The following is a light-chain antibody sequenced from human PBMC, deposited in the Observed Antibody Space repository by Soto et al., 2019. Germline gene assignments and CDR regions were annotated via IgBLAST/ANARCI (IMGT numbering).Light chain of an antibody. CDR3: QHRSYWPLT. Sequence: EIVLTQSPATLSLSPGERATLSCRASQSVSSYLGWYQQKPGQAPRLLIYDASNRATGIPARFSGSGSGTDFTLTISSLEPEDFAVYYCQHRSYWPLTFGGGTKVEIK. CDR2: DAS. J-gene: IGKJ4*01. CDR1: QSVSSY. V-gene: IGKV3-11*01.